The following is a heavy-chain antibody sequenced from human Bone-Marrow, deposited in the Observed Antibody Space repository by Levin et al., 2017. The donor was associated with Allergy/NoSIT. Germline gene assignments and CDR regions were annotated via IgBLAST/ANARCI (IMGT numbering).Heavy chain of an antibody. CDR2: ILYDGTTK. V-gene: IGHV3-30*18. J-gene: IGHJ4*02. D-gene: IGHD5-24*01. CDR1: GITFSAYS. CDR3: AKVDGGQMALIDF. Sequence: GESLKISCAASGITFSAYSMHWVRQAPGKGLEWVALILYDGTTKYHSDSVKGRFTISRDNSKDTLYLQMNSLRVEDTAVYYCAKVDGGQMALIDFWGQGTLVTVSS.